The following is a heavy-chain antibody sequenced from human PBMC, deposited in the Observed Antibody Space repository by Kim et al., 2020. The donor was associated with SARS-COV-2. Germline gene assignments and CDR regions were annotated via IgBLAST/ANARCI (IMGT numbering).Heavy chain of an antibody. V-gene: IGHV4-34*01. D-gene: IGHD3-10*01. CDR2: INHSGST. J-gene: IGHJ5*02. Sequence: SETLSLTCAVYGGSFSGYYWSWIRQPPGKGLEWIGEINHSGSTNYNPSLKSRVTISVDTSKNQFSLKLSSVTAADTAVYYCARRSAIRGVIIRSVNWFDPWGQGTLVTVSS. CDR3: ARRSAIRGVIIRSVNWFDP. CDR1: GGSFSGYY.